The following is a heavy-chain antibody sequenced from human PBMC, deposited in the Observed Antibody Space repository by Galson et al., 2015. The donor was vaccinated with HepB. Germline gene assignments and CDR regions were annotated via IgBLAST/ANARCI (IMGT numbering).Heavy chain of an antibody. CDR2: IIPIFGTA. CDR1: GGTFSSYA. D-gene: IGHD2-2*02. CDR3: ARGGRVVPAAIQGGMLAFDI. J-gene: IGHJ3*02. V-gene: IGHV1-69*01. Sequence: KVSCKASGGTFSSYAISWVRQAPGQGLEWMGGIIPIFGTANYARKFQGRVTITADESTSTAYMELSSLRSEDTAVYYCARGGRVVPAAIQGGMLAFDIWGQGTMVTVSS.